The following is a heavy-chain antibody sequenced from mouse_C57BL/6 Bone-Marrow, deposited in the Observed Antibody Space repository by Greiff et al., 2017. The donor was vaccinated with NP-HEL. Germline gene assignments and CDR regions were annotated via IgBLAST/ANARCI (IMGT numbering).Heavy chain of an antibody. D-gene: IGHD6-5*01. J-gene: IGHJ2*01. Sequence: VQLQQSGPVLVKPGASVKMSSKASGYTFTDYYMNWVKQSHGKSLEWIGVINPYNGGTSYNQKFKGKATLTVDKSSSTAYMELNSLTSEDSAVYYCARVYAVYYFDYWGQGTTLTVSS. V-gene: IGHV1-19*01. CDR3: ARVYAVYYFDY. CDR1: GYTFTDYY. CDR2: INPYNGGT.